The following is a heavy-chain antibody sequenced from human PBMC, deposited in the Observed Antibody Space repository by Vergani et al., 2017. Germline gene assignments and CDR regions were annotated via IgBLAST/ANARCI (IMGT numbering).Heavy chain of an antibody. Sequence: VELVESGGGLVKPGGSLRLSCAASGFTFSSYSMNWVRQAPGKGLEWVSSISSSSSYIYYADSVKGRFTISRDNAKNSLYLQMNSLRAEDTAVYYCARVRAEYCSSTSCNYYFDYWGQGTLVTVSS. CDR1: GFTFSSYS. J-gene: IGHJ4*02. CDR3: ARVRAEYCSSTSCNYYFDY. D-gene: IGHD2-2*01. CDR2: ISSSSSYI. V-gene: IGHV3-21*01.